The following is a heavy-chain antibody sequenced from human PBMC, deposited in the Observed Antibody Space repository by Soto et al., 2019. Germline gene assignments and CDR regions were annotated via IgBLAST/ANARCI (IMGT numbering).Heavy chain of an antibody. CDR3: ASLGYCSGGSCYPPEGDYYYMDV. J-gene: IGHJ6*03. Sequence: SETLSLTCTVSGGSISSSSYYWGWIRQPPGKGLEWIGSIYYSGGTYYNPSLKSRVTISVDTSKNQFSLKLSSVTAADTAVYYCASLGYCSGGSCYPPEGDYYYMDVWGKGTTVTVSS. CDR2: IYYSGGT. D-gene: IGHD2-15*01. CDR1: GGSISSSSYY. V-gene: IGHV4-39*01.